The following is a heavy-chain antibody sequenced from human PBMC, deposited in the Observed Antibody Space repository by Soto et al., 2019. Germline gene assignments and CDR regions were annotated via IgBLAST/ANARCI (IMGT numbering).Heavy chain of an antibody. Sequence: SETLSLTCTVSGGSISSYYWSWIRQPPGKGLEWIGYIYYSGSTNYNPSLKSRVTISVDTSKNQFSLKLSSVTAADTAVYYCARHGFTVTMGGAAFDIWGQGTMVTVSS. CDR2: IYYSGST. D-gene: IGHD4-17*01. CDR3: ARHGFTVTMGGAAFDI. CDR1: GGSISSYY. V-gene: IGHV4-59*08. J-gene: IGHJ3*02.